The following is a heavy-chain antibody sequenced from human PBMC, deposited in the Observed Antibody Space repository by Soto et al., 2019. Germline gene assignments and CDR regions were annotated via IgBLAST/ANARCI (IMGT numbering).Heavy chain of an antibody. Sequence: GGSLRLSCAASGFTFSSYSMNWVRQAPGKGLEWVSYISSRSTTIYYADSVKGRFTISRDNAKNSLYLQMNSLRAEDTAVYYCVRDPTGSINNHFDYWGQGTLVTVSS. V-gene: IGHV3-48*01. CDR3: VRDPTGSINNHFDY. CDR1: GFTFSSYS. CDR2: ISSRSTTI. J-gene: IGHJ4*02. D-gene: IGHD3-9*01.